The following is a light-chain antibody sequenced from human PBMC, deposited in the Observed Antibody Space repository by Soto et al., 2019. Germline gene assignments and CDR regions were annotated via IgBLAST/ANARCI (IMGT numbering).Light chain of an antibody. CDR2: STS. CDR1: QSVPSNY. CDR3: QPYGTSPYT. J-gene: IGKJ2*01. Sequence: EIVLTQSTGTLSLSPGDRATLSCRASQSVPSNYFAWYQQTPGQAPRLLIYSTSTRDTGVPDRFSGSGSGKDLTLAISRLEPEDFALYYCQPYGTSPYTFGRGTKLEIK. V-gene: IGKV3-20*01.